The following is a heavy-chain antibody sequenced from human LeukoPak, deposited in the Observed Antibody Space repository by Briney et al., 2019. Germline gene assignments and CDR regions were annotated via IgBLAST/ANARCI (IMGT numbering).Heavy chain of an antibody. CDR3: ARVTRWLAFDY. CDR1: GGSISSSN. Sequence: SETLSLTCTVSGGSISSSNWSWIRQPAGKGLEWIGRIYTSGSTNYNPSLKSRVTMSVDTSKNQFSLKLSSVTAADTAVYYCARVTRWLAFDYWGQGTLVTVSS. J-gene: IGHJ4*02. V-gene: IGHV4-4*07. CDR2: IYTSGST. D-gene: IGHD3-22*01.